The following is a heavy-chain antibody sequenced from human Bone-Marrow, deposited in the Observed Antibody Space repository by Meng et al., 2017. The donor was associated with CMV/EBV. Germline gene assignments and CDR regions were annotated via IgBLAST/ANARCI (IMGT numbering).Heavy chain of an antibody. J-gene: IGHJ3*02. CDR1: GFTFSSYG. CDR3: ARDGYGSGSYFAFDI. CDR2: ISSSSSYI. V-gene: IGHV3-21*01. D-gene: IGHD3-10*01. Sequence: GGSLRLSCAASGFTFSSYGMNWVRQAPGKGLEWVSSISSSSSYIYYADSVKGRFTISRDNAKYPLYLQMNSLRAEDTAVYYCARDGYGSGSYFAFDIWGQGTMVTVSS.